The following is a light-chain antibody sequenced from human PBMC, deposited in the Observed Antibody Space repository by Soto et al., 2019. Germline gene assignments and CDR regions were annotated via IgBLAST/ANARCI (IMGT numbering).Light chain of an antibody. Sequence: QSVLTQPPSASGTPGQRVTISCSGSNSNIGINSVNWYHHLPGSTPRLLIYSNNQRPSGVPDRFSGSKSGTSASLAISGLQSEDEADYYCSSYTSTSTILFGGGTKLTVL. CDR2: SNN. CDR1: NSNIGINS. J-gene: IGLJ2*01. V-gene: IGLV1-44*01. CDR3: SSYTSTSTIL.